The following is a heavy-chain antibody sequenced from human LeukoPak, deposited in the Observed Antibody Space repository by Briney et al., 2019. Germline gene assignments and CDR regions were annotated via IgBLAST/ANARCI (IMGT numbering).Heavy chain of an antibody. D-gene: IGHD1-26*01. CDR3: AKGGWELLHGYYFDY. CDR2: ISGSGGST. J-gene: IGHJ4*02. V-gene: IGHV3-23*01. Sequence: PGGSLRLSCADSGLTFSNYGMSWVRQAPGKGLEWVSGISGSGGSTYYADSVKGRFTISRDNSKNMLYMQMNSLRAEDTAVYYCAKGGWELLHGYYFDYWGQGTLVTVSS. CDR1: GLTFSNYG.